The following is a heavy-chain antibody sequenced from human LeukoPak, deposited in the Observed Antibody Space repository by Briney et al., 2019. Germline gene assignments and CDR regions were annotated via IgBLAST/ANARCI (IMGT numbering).Heavy chain of an antibody. Sequence: SETLSLTCTVSGGSISSYYWSWIRQPPGKGLEWIGYIYYSGSTNYNPSLKSRVTISVDTSKNQFSLKLSSVTAADTAVYYCAAARPHYYGMDVWGQGTTVTVSS. J-gene: IGHJ6*02. V-gene: IGHV4-59*08. CDR2: IYYSGST. CDR1: GGSISSYY. CDR3: AAARPHYYGMDV. D-gene: IGHD6-6*01.